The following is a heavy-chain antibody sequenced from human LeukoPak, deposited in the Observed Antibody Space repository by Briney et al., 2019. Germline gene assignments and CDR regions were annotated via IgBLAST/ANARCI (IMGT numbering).Heavy chain of an antibody. V-gene: IGHV1-8*01. CDR3: AWASSTPYYYYYGMDV. D-gene: IGHD2-2*01. CDR1: GYTFTSYD. J-gene: IGHJ6*02. Sequence: ASVKVSCKASGYTFTSYDINWVRQATGQGLEWMGWMNPSSGNTGYAQKFQGRVTMTRNTSISTAYMELSSLRSEDTAVYYCAWASSTPYYYYYGMDVWGQGTTVTVSS. CDR2: MNPSSGNT.